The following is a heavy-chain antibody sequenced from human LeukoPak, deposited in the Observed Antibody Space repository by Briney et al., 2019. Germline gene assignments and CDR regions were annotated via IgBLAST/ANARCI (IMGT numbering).Heavy chain of an antibody. CDR1: GGSFSGYY. CDR2: INHSGST. CDR3: AKLYGGQLGNY. Sequence: KASETLSLTCAVCGGSFSGYYWSWIRQPPGKGLEWIGEINHSGSTNYNPSLKSRVTISVDTSKNQFSLKLSSVAAADTAVYYCAKLYGGQLGNYWGQGTLVTVSS. D-gene: IGHD4-17*01. V-gene: IGHV4-34*01. J-gene: IGHJ4*02.